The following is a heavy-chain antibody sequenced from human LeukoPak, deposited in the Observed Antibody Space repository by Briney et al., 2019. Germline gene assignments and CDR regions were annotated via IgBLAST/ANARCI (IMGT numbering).Heavy chain of an antibody. CDR3: AKSEYYDSSGDYYYCGMDV. Sequence: GESLRLSCTASGFSFSDYAMTWVRQASGKGLEWVSVIGGDSGGIQYADSVKGRFSISRDNSKNTLYLQMNSLRVEDTAVYYCAKSEYYDSSGDYYYCGMDVWGQGTTVTVSS. J-gene: IGHJ6*02. CDR1: GFSFSDYA. D-gene: IGHD3-22*01. CDR2: IGGDSGGI. V-gene: IGHV3-23*01.